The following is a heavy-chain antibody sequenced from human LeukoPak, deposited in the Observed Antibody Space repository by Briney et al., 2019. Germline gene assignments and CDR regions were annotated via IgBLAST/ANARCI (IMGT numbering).Heavy chain of an antibody. CDR1: GGSISSGSYY. CDR3: ARDGITYYYDSSGYPTISSFDI. Sequence: SQTLSLTCTVSGGSISSGSYYWSWIRQPAGKGLEWIGRIYTSGSTNYNPSLKSRVTISVDTSKNQFSLKLSSVTAADTAVYYCARDGITYYYDSSGYPTISSFDIWGQGAMVTVSS. J-gene: IGHJ3*02. D-gene: IGHD3-22*01. V-gene: IGHV4-61*02. CDR2: IYTSGST.